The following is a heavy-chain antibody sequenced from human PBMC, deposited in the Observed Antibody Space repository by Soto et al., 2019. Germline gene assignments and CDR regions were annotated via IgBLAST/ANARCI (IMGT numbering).Heavy chain of an antibody. CDR2: IYYSGST. J-gene: IGHJ4*02. CDR3: ARETRIAAAGKFDY. Sequence: PSETLSLTCSVSGGSISSYYWGWIRQPPGKGLEWIGSIYYSGSTNYNPSLKSRVTISVDTSKNQFSLKLSSVTAADTAVYYCARETRIAAAGKFDYWGQGTLVTSPQ. D-gene: IGHD6-13*01. CDR1: GGSISSYY. V-gene: IGHV4-59*01.